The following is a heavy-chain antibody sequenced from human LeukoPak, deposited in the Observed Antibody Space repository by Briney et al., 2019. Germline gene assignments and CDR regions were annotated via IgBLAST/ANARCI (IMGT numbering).Heavy chain of an antibody. CDR2: MNEDGSHV. Sequence: GGSLRLSCADSGFIFSSYWMSWVRQAPGKGLEWVANMNEDGSHVYYVGSVKGRFTISRDNAKSSLYLQMNSLRAEDTAVYYCATHSGFRHDYWGQGTLVTVSS. D-gene: IGHD5-18*01. J-gene: IGHJ4*02. V-gene: IGHV3-7*01. CDR1: GFIFSSYW. CDR3: ATHSGFRHDY.